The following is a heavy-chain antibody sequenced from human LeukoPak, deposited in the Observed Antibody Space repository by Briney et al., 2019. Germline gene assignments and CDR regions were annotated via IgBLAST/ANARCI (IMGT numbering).Heavy chain of an antibody. Sequence: GGSLRLSCAASGFTFSSYGMHWVRQAPGKGLEWVAVIWYDGSNKYYADSVKGWFTISRDNSKNTLYLQMNSLRAEDTAVYYCAKATYYYDSSGYYYYGPSYFDYWGQGTLVTVSS. J-gene: IGHJ4*02. CDR3: AKATYYYDSSGYYYYGPSYFDY. D-gene: IGHD3-22*01. V-gene: IGHV3-33*06. CDR2: IWYDGSNK. CDR1: GFTFSSYG.